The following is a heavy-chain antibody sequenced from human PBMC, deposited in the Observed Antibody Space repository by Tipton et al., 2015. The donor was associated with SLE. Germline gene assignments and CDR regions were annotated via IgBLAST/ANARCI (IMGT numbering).Heavy chain of an antibody. V-gene: IGHV4-59*01. CDR2: IHFAGSA. J-gene: IGHJ6*03. CDR1: SDSITNYY. D-gene: IGHD3-10*01. Sequence: TLSLTCRVSSDSITNYYWSWIRQPPGKGLEWIGFIHFAGSATYNPSLNGRVTISVDTSKNQFSLKLTPVTAADTAVYYCARGRVVHQWFGYYYMDVWGNGTTVTVSS. CDR3: ARGRVVHQWFGYYYMDV.